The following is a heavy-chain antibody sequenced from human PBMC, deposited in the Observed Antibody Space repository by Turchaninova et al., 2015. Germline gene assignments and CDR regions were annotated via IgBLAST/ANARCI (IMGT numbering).Heavy chain of an antibody. D-gene: IGHD1-26*01. V-gene: IGHV4-34*01. Sequence: QVQLQQWGAGLLKPSETLSLTCAVYGGSFSGYYWSWIRQPPGKGREWIGEINHRGSTNHNPSLKRRVTITVETSKNQFSLKLSAVNAADTAVYYCARVWVGLKPLGYFDYWGQGTLVTVSS. CDR2: INHRGST. J-gene: IGHJ4*02. CDR1: GGSFSGYY. CDR3: ARVWVGLKPLGYFDY.